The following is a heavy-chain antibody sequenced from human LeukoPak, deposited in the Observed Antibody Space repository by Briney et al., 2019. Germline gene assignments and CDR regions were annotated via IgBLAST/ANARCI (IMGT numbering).Heavy chain of an antibody. CDR1: GGSISSYY. Sequence: SETLSLTCTVSGGSISSYYWSWIRQPPGKGLEWIGEINHSGSTNYNPSLKSRVTISVDTSKNQFSLKLSSVTAADTAVYYCARGRGITIFGVVGFDYWGQGTLVTVSS. CDR3: ARGRGITIFGVVGFDY. D-gene: IGHD3-3*01. J-gene: IGHJ4*02. CDR2: INHSGST. V-gene: IGHV4-34*01.